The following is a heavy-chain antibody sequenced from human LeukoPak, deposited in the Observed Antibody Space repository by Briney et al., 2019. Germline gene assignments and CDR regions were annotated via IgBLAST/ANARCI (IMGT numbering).Heavy chain of an antibody. Sequence: GGSLRLSCAASGFTFSSYAMSWVRQAPGKGLEWVSAISGSGGSTYYADSVKGRFTISRDNSKNTLYLQMNSLRAEDTAVYYCAKDQDSSGWQGWFGPWGQGTLVAVSS. CDR3: AKDQDSSGWQGWFGP. V-gene: IGHV3-23*01. CDR1: GFTFSSYA. J-gene: IGHJ5*02. CDR2: ISGSGGST. D-gene: IGHD6-19*01.